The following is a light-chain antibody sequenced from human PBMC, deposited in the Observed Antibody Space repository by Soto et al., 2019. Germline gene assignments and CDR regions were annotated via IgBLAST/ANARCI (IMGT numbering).Light chain of an antibody. CDR2: GAS. CDR1: QTVSSTY. Sequence: EIVLTQSPGTLSLSPGERATLSCRASQTVSSTYLAWYQQTPGQAPGLLIYGASSRATGIPDRFSGSGSGTDFTLAISRLEPEDFAVYYCQQYDTSPSTFGQGTKIQIK. CDR3: QQYDTSPST. J-gene: IGKJ2*02. V-gene: IGKV3-20*01.